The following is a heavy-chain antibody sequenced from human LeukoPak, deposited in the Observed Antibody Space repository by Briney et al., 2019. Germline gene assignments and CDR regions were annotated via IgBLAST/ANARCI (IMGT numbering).Heavy chain of an antibody. CDR1: GFTFSSYA. CDR2: ISGSGGST. J-gene: IGHJ6*02. CDR3: AKRYSSGWENYYYYGMDV. Sequence: GGSLRLSCAASGFTFSSYAMSWVRQAPGKGLERVSAISGSGGSTYYADSVKGRFTISRDNSKNTLYLQMNSLRAEDTAVYYCAKRYSSGWENYYYYGMDVWGQGTTVTVSS. V-gene: IGHV3-23*01. D-gene: IGHD6-19*01.